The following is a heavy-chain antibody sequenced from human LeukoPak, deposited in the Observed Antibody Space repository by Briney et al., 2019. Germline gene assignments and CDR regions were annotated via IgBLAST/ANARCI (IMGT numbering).Heavy chain of an antibody. D-gene: IGHD4-17*01. CDR3: ARGYMTPGP. Sequence: PGGTLRLSCVASGFTFVGNGMSWVRQAPGKGLEWVSGISGSGGSTYYADSVKGRFTISRDNSKTTLYLQISSLRAEDTAVYYCARGYMTPGPWGQGTLVTVSS. CDR2: ISGSGGST. J-gene: IGHJ5*02. CDR1: GFTFVGNG. V-gene: IGHV3-23*01.